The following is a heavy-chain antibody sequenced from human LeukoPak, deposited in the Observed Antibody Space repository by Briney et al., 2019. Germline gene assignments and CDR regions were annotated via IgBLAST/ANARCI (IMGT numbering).Heavy chain of an antibody. Sequence: SETLSLTCIVSGGSISSYYWNWIRQPPGKGLEWIGYIYYTGNTNYNPSLKSRVTISVDTSKNQFSLKLSSVTAADTAVYYCARDRLQLQSWGQGTLVTVSS. V-gene: IGHV4-59*01. CDR2: IYYTGNT. D-gene: IGHD5-24*01. CDR3: ARDRLQLQS. CDR1: GGSISSYY. J-gene: IGHJ5*02.